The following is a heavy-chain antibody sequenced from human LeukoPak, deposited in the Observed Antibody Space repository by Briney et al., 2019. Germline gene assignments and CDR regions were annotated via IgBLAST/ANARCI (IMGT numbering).Heavy chain of an antibody. V-gene: IGHV4-4*07. CDR3: ARDLGTAMVLDAFDI. CDR1: GGSIGSYY. CDR2: IYTSGST. D-gene: IGHD5-18*01. J-gene: IGHJ3*02. Sequence: PSETLSLTCTVSGGSIGSYYWSWIRQPAGKGLEWIGRIYTSGSTNYNPSLKSRVTMSVDTSKNQFSLKLSSVTAADTAVYYCARDLGTAMVLDAFDIWGQGTMVTVSS.